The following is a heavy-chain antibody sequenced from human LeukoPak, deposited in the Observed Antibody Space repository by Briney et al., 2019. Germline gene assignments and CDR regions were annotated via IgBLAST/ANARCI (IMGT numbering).Heavy chain of an antibody. CDR3: ARYLAAPYDAFDI. D-gene: IGHD6-6*01. V-gene: IGHV1-2*02. J-gene: IGHJ3*02. CDR1: GYTFTGYY. CDR2: INANSGGK. Sequence: ASAKVSCKASGYTFTGYYIHWVRQDPGQGLEWMGWINANSGGKNYAQKFQGRVAMTRDKSVSTAYMELSRLRFDDTAVYYCARYLAAPYDAFDIWGQGTMVIVSS.